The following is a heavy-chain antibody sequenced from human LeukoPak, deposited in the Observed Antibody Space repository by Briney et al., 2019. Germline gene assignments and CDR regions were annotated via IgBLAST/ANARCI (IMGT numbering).Heavy chain of an antibody. CDR1: GFTFSDYA. CDR2: ISSSGGST. V-gene: IGHV3-23*01. CDR3: AMINYNFWSGYPY. J-gene: IGHJ4*02. D-gene: IGHD3-3*01. Sequence: GGSLRLSCAVSGFTFSDYAITRVRQAPGKGLEWVSAISSSGGSTYYADSVEGRFTISRDNSRNTLYLQMNSLRAEDTAIYYCAMINYNFWSGYPYWGQGILVTVSS.